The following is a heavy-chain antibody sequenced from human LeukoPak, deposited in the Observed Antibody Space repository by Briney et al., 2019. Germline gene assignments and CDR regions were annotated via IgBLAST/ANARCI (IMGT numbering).Heavy chain of an antibody. V-gene: IGHV1-69*13. D-gene: IGHD2-2*01. J-gene: IGHJ4*02. CDR3: ARAVFTDYCSSTSCHGGFGYFDY. Sequence: SVKVSCKASGGTFSSYAISWVRQAPGQGLEWMGGIIPIFGTANYAQKFQGRVTITADESTSTAYMELSSLRSEDTAVYYCARAVFTDYCSSTSCHGGFGYFDYWGQGTLVTVSS. CDR2: IIPIFGTA. CDR1: GGTFSSYA.